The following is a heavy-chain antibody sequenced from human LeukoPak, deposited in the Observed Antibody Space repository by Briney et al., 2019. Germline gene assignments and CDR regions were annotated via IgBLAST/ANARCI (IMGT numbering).Heavy chain of an antibody. CDR1: GYSISSGYY. J-gene: IGHJ1*01. CDR3: ARPPPKAGTYSYFQH. D-gene: IGHD3-10*01. V-gene: IGHV3-11*01. CDR2: ISSSGSTI. Sequence: PSETLSLTCSVSGYSISSGYYWGWIRQPPGKGLEWVSYISSSGSTIYYADSVKGRFTISRDNAKNSLYLQMNSLRAEDTAVYYCARPPPKAGTYSYFQHWGQGTLVTVSS.